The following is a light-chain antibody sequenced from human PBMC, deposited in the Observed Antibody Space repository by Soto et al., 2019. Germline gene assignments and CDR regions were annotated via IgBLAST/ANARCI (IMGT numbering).Light chain of an antibody. CDR3: QQYNNWPRT. V-gene: IGKV3-15*01. J-gene: IGKJ1*01. CDR1: QSVGTD. Sequence: EIVMTQSPATLSVSPGERATLSCGASQSVGTDLAWYQQKPGQAPRLLLYGASTRATGIPARFSGSGSGTEFTLTISSLQSEDFAVYCCQQYNNWPRTFGQGTKVEIK. CDR2: GAS.